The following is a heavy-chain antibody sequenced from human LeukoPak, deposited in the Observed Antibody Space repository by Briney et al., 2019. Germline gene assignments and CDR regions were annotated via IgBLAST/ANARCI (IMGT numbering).Heavy chain of an antibody. Sequence: PSETLSPTCTVSGGSISSYYWSWIRQPPGKGLEWIGYIYYSGSTNYNPSLKSRVTISVDTSKNQFSLKLSSVTAADTAVYYCARAEYQLLYGMDAWGKGTTVTVSS. V-gene: IGHV4-59*01. CDR1: GGSISSYY. CDR3: ARAEYQLLYGMDA. CDR2: IYYSGST. J-gene: IGHJ6*04. D-gene: IGHD2-2*01.